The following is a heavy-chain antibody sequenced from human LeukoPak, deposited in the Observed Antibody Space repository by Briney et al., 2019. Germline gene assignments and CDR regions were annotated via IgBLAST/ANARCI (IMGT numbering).Heavy chain of an antibody. V-gene: IGHV1-18*01. D-gene: IGHD5-18*01. Sequence: ASVKVSCKASGYTFTSYGISWVRQAPGQGLEWMGWISAYNGNTNYAQKFQGRVTMTTDTSTSTAYMELRSLRSDDTAVYYCARTDTAMVRHDYWGQGTLVTVSS. CDR3: ARTDTAMVRHDY. CDR2: ISAYNGNT. J-gene: IGHJ4*02. CDR1: GYTFTSYG.